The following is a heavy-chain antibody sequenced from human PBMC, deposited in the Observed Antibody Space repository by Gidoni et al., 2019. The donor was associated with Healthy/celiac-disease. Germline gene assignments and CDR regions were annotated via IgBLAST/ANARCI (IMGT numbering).Heavy chain of an antibody. V-gene: IGHV3-21*01. J-gene: IGHJ4*02. Sequence: EVQLVESGGGLVKPGGSLRLSCAASGFPFSSYSMNWVRQAPGKGLEWVSSISSSSSYIYYADSVKGRFTISRDNAKNSLYLQMNSLRAEDTAVYYCAREGLLWFGELSGFDYWGQGTLVTVSS. CDR3: AREGLLWFGELSGFDY. D-gene: IGHD3-10*01. CDR2: ISSSSSYI. CDR1: GFPFSSYS.